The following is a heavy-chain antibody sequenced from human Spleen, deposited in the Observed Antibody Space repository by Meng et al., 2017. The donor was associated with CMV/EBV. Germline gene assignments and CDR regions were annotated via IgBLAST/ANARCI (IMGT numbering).Heavy chain of an antibody. CDR2: ISSDGRNI. CDR1: GFSFSRYA. Sequence: CAASGFSFSRYAMHWVRQAPDKGLEWADLISSDGRNIYYADSVKGRFTISRDNSKNTLYLQMISLTAEDTAIYYCARVSAVAATVDSWGQGTLVTVSS. V-gene: IGHV3-30*04. J-gene: IGHJ4*02. CDR3: ARVSAVAATVDS. D-gene: IGHD6-19*01.